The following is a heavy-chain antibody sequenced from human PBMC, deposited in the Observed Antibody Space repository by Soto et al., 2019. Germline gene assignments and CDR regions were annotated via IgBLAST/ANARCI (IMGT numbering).Heavy chain of an antibody. CDR3: ARDVKNYDAKTGWFAP. D-gene: IGHD3-3*01. Sequence: TGGSLRLSCAASGFTFSSYSMNWVRQVPGKGLEWISYISSSSDIIYYADSVKGRFTISRDNGKNSLPLQMNSLRAEDTAMYYCARDVKNYDAKTGWFAPWGQGTLVTVSS. CDR1: GFTFSSYS. CDR2: ISSSSDII. V-gene: IGHV3-48*01. J-gene: IGHJ5*02.